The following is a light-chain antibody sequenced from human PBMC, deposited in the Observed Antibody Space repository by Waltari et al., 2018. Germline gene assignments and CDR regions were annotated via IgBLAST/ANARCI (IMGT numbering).Light chain of an antibody. J-gene: IGKJ2*01. CDR1: QDISNY. Sequence: IKLTKSPSSLSPSEGARVPITCQASQDISNYLNWYQQKPGKAPKLLIYDASNLETGVPSRFSGSGSGTDFTFTISSLQPEDIATYYCQQYDNLPYTFGQGTKLEIK. CDR2: DAS. CDR3: QQYDNLPYT. V-gene: IGKV1-33*01.